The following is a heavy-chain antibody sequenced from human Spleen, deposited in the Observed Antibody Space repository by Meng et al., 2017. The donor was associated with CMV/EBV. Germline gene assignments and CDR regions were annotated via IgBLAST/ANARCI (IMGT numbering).Heavy chain of an antibody. CDR3: ARDRYCSSSNCYTGFDY. CDR2: IRSKANSYTT. Sequence: FSDRPMDWVRQAPGEGLEWVARIRSKANSYTTEYAASVEGRFIVSRDDSKNSLYLQMNSLKTEDTAVYYCARDRYCSSSNCYTGFDYWDQGTLVTVSS. D-gene: IGHD2-2*02. CDR1: FSDRP. V-gene: IGHV3-72*01. J-gene: IGHJ4*02.